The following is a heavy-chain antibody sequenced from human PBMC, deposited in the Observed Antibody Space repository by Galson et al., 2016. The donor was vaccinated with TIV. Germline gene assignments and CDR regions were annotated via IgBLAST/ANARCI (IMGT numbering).Heavy chain of an antibody. CDR1: GGSVSSTSYY. Sequence: SETLSLTCTVSGGSVSSTSYYWGWIRQPTGKGLEWIGTIYYTGTTFYNPSLESRVTISVDTSKNQFSLKLSSVTAADTAVYFCARTTGAGVAARVLFDYWGRGTLVTVSS. CDR3: ARTTGAGVAARVLFDY. CDR2: IYYTGTT. D-gene: IGHD6-6*01. J-gene: IGHJ4*02. V-gene: IGHV4-39*07.